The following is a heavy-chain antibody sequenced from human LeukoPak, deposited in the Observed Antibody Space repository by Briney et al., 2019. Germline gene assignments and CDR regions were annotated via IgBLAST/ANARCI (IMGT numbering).Heavy chain of an antibody. CDR3: ARWILRFLEGFDY. CDR2: IKHDGSEK. CDR1: GFTFSSYW. J-gene: IGHJ4*02. V-gene: IGHV3-7*01. D-gene: IGHD3-3*01. Sequence: GGSLRLSCAASGFTFSSYWMTWVRQAPGKGLEWVANIKHDGSEKYYVDSVKGRFTISRDNAKNSLYLQMNSLRAEDTAVYYCARWILRFLEGFDYWGQGTLVTVSS.